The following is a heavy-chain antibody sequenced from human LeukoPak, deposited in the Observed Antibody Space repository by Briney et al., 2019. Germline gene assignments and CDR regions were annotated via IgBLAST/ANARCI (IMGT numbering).Heavy chain of an antibody. CDR1: GGSISSYY. D-gene: IGHD6-19*01. Sequence: PSETLSLTCTVSGGSISSYYWSWIRQPPGKGLEWIGYIYYSEGTNYDLSLKSRHTTSVDTSKNQCYLKLSSVTAADTAVYYCASGISMGGSGWYIYYYMDVWRKGTTVTVSS. J-gene: IGHJ6*03. CDR3: ASGISMGGSGWYIYYYMDV. CDR2: IYYSEGT. V-gene: IGHV4-59*01.